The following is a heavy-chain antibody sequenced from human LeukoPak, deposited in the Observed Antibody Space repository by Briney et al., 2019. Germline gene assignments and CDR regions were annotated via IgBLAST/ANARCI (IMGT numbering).Heavy chain of an antibody. CDR3: VKRSGTSGTTSHFDF. V-gene: IGHV3-74*01. Sequence: AGGSLRLSCAASGLTFSSHWMHWVRQPTGKGLVWVSRITNDGSSTTYADSVKGRFTISRDNAKNMLYLQVNSLRAEDTAVYYCVKRSGTSGTTSHFDFWGQGTLVTVSS. J-gene: IGHJ4*02. CDR1: GLTFSSHW. D-gene: IGHD1-1*01. CDR2: ITNDGSST.